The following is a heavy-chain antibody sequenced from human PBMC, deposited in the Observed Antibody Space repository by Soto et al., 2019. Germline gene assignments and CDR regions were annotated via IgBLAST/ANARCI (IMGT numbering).Heavy chain of an antibody. V-gene: IGHV1-69*13. D-gene: IGHD5-18*01. CDR3: ASARYSSAYYPGLDV. CDR2: IIPIFGTA. J-gene: IGHJ6*02. Sequence: ASVKVSCKASGGTFSIYAIRWVRQAPGQGLEWMGGIIPIFGTANYAQKFQGRVTITADESTSTAYMELSSLRSEDTAVYYFASARYSSAYYPGLDVWGQGTTVTVSS. CDR1: GGTFSIYA.